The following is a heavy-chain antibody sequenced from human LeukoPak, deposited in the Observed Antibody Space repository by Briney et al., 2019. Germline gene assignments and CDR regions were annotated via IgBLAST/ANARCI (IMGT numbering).Heavy chain of an antibody. Sequence: ASVKVSCKASGYPFTIYGISWVRQTPGQGLEWMGWMNPNSGNTGYAQKFQGRVTMTRNTSISTAYMELSSLRSEDTAVYYCARAGYCSSTSCYWNWFDPWGQGTLVTVSS. V-gene: IGHV1-8*01. D-gene: IGHD2-2*01. CDR3: ARAGYCSSTSCYWNWFDP. CDR2: MNPNSGNT. CDR1: GYPFTIYG. J-gene: IGHJ5*02.